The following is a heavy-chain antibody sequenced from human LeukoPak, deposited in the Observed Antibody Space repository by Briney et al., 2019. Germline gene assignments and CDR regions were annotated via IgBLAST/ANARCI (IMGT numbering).Heavy chain of an antibody. Sequence: GGSLRLSCAASGFTFSSYEMNWVRQAPGKGLEWVSYISSSGSTIYYADSVKGRFTISRDYAKNSLYLQMNSLRAEDTAVYYCAELGITMIGGVWGKGTTVTISS. J-gene: IGHJ6*04. D-gene: IGHD3-10*02. CDR3: AELGITMIGGV. V-gene: IGHV3-48*03. CDR1: GFTFSSYE. CDR2: ISSSGSTI.